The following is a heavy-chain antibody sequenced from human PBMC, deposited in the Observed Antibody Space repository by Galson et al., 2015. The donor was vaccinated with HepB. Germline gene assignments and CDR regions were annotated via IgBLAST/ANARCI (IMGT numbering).Heavy chain of an antibody. Sequence: ETLSLTCTVSGGSINSYYWSWIRQPPGKGLEWIGYIYYSGSTNYNPSLKSRVTISVDTSKNQFSLKLSSVTAADTAVFYCARFDRSSSWYGPLGLTPYYYGMDVWGQGTTVTVSS. CDR2: IYYSGST. V-gene: IGHV4-59*08. D-gene: IGHD6-13*01. J-gene: IGHJ6*02. CDR1: GGSINSYY. CDR3: ARFDRSSSWYGPLGLTPYYYGMDV.